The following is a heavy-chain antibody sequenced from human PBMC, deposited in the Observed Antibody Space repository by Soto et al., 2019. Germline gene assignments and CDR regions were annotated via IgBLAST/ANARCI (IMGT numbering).Heavy chain of an antibody. J-gene: IGHJ4*02. D-gene: IGHD1-1*01. Sequence: ASVKVSCKGSGYGFTTYGITWVRQAPGQGLEWKAWISAHNGNTNYAQKLQGRVNVTRDTSTSTAYMELRSLRSDDTAVYYCARGRYGDYWGQGALVTVSS. V-gene: IGHV1-18*01. CDR3: ARGRYGDY. CDR1: GYGFTTYG. CDR2: ISAHNGNT.